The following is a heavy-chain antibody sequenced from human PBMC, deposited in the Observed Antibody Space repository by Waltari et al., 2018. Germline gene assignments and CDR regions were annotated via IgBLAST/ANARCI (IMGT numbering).Heavy chain of an antibody. V-gene: IGHV1-8*02. Sequence: QVQLVQSGAEVKNPGASVKVSCKASGYTFITYDMNWERQAAGQGLEWMGWMNPNSGDTGYAQKFQGRVSMTRDTSVSTAYMELSSLRPEDTAVYYCARWQKETDAFDIWGQGTVVTVSP. CDR3: ARWQKETDAFDI. J-gene: IGHJ3*02. CDR2: MNPNSGDT. D-gene: IGHD5-12*01. CDR1: GYTFITYD.